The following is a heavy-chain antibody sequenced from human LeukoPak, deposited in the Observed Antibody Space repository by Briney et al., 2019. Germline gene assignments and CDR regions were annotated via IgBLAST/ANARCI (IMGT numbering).Heavy chain of an antibody. Sequence: GGSLRLSCAASGFTFSSYGMNWVRQAPGKGLEWVASISKSSNYIYYADSVKGRFTISRDNSKNTLYLQMNSLRAEDTAVYYCARGGSYSSSWSRFDYWGQGTLVTVSS. J-gene: IGHJ4*02. CDR1: GFTFSSYG. V-gene: IGHV3-21*04. CDR3: ARGGSYSSSWSRFDY. CDR2: ISKSSNYI. D-gene: IGHD6-13*01.